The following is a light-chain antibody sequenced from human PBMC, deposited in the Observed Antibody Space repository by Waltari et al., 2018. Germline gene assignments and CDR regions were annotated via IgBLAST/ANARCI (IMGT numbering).Light chain of an antibody. V-gene: IGLV4-69*01. CDR3: QTGGHGTWV. Sequence: QQPEKGPRYLMKVNSDGSLSKGDQIPDRCSGSSSGAEHYLTISSLQSEDEADYYCQTGGHGTWVFGGGTKLTVL. CDR2: VNSDGSL. J-gene: IGLJ3*02.